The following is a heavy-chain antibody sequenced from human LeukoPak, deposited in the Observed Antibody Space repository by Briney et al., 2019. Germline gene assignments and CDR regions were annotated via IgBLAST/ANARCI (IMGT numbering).Heavy chain of an antibody. CDR2: IYSGGST. D-gene: IGHD2-2*01. V-gene: IGHV3-66*01. Sequence: GGSLRLSCAACGFTVSSNYMSWVRQAPGKGLEWVSVIYSGGSTYYADSVKGRFTISRDDSKNTLYLQMNSLRAEDTAGYYCAKATATRYCSSTSCTLFDYWGQGTVVTVSS. CDR1: GFTVSSNY. CDR3: AKATATRYCSSTSCTLFDY. J-gene: IGHJ4*02.